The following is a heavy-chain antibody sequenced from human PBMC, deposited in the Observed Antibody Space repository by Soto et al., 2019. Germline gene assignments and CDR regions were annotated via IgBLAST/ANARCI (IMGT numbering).Heavy chain of an antibody. CDR2: IYYSGST. CDR1: GGSISSYY. CDR3: ASYSSGWRNAFDT. D-gene: IGHD6-19*01. V-gene: IGHV4-59*01. Sequence: QVQLQESGPGLVKPSETLSLTCTVSGGSISSYYWSWIRQPPGKGLEWIGYIYYSGSTNYNPSLKSRVTISVDTSKNQFSLKLSSVTAADTAVYYCASYSSGWRNAFDTWGQGTMVTVSS. J-gene: IGHJ3*02.